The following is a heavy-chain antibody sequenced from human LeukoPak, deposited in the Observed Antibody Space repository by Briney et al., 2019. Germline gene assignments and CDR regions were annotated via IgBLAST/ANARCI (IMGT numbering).Heavy chain of an antibody. Sequence: GGSLRLSCAASGFTFSSYAMHWVRQAPGKGLEWVAVISYDGSNKYYADSVKGRFTISRDNSKNTLYLQVNSLRTDDTAVYYCAREASIVPATGSARAGYWGGWSYWGQGTLVTVSS. D-gene: IGHD7-27*01. CDR1: GFTFSSYA. V-gene: IGHV3-30-3*01. CDR2: ISYDGSNK. J-gene: IGHJ4*02. CDR3: AREASIVPATGSARAGYWGGWSY.